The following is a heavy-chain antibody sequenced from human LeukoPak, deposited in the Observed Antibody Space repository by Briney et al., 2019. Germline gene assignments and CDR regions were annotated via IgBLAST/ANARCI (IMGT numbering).Heavy chain of an antibody. J-gene: IGHJ4*02. Sequence: GASVKVSCKASGYTFTSYDINWVRQAPGQGLEWMGGIIPILGTANYAQKFQGRVTITADESTSTAYMELSSLRSEDTAVYYCATKRGYSYGSPHWGQGTLVTVSS. CDR1: GYTFTSYD. V-gene: IGHV1-69*13. D-gene: IGHD5-18*01. CDR2: IIPILGTA. CDR3: ATKRGYSYGSPH.